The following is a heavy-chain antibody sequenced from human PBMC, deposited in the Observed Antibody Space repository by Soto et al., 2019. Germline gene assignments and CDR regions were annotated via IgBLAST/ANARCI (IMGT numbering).Heavy chain of an antibody. CDR2: ISSSSSSYI. V-gene: IGHV3-21*01. CDR3: ARGRRGGYDYQDY. J-gene: IGHJ4*02. Sequence: EVQLVESGGGLVKPGGSLRLSCAASGFTFSSYSMNWVRQAPGKGLEWVSSISSSSSSYIYYADSVKGRFTISRDNAKNSLYLQMNSLRAEDTAVYYCARGRRGGYDYQDYWGQGTLVTVSS. D-gene: IGHD5-12*01. CDR1: GFTFSSYS.